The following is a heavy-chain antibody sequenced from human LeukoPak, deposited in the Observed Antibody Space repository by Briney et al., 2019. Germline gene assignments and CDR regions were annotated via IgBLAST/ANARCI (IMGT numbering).Heavy chain of an antibody. J-gene: IGHJ3*02. D-gene: IGHD7-27*01. V-gene: IGHV1-8*01. CDR1: GYTFTRYD. Sequence: ASVKVSCKASGYTFTRYDINWGRQATGQGLEWRGWMNPNSGKTGYAQKFQGRVTMTRNTSISTAYMELSSLRSEDTAVYYCARRLTGALAFDIWGQGTMVTVSS. CDR2: MNPNSGKT. CDR3: ARRLTGALAFDI.